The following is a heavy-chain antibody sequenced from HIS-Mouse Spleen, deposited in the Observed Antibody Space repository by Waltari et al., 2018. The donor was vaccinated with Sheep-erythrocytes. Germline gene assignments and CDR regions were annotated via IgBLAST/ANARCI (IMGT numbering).Heavy chain of an antibody. D-gene: IGHD6-13*01. CDR3: ARDREEYSSSWYAVDY. CDR2: ISYEGSNK. Sequence: QVQLVESGGGVVQPGRSLRLSCAASGFTFSSYAMHWVRQAPGKGLEWVAVISYEGSNKYYADSVKGRFTISRDNSKNTLYLQMNSLRAEDTAVYYCARDREEYSSSWYAVDYWGQGTLVTVSS. V-gene: IGHV3-30*04. J-gene: IGHJ4*02. CDR1: GFTFSSYA.